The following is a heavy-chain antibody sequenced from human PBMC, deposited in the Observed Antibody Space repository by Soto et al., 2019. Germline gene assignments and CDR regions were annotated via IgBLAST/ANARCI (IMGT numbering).Heavy chain of an antibody. CDR1: GFTFSNYI. Sequence: GGSLRLSCAASGFTFSNYILHWVRQAPGKGLEWVAMILHDGNNRYYADSVKGRFTISRDNSENTLYLQMNSLRAEDTAIYYCARATMIGLLSSWGQGTLVTVSS. CDR3: ARATMIGLLSS. J-gene: IGHJ5*02. V-gene: IGHV3-30*14. D-gene: IGHD3-22*01. CDR2: ILHDGNNR.